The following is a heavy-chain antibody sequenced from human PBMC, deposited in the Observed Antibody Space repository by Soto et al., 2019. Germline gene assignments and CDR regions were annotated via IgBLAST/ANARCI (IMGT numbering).Heavy chain of an antibody. Sequence: SVKVPCKASGGTFSSYAISWVRQAPGQGLEWMRGIIPIFGTANYAQKFQGRVTITADESTSTAYVELSSLRSEDTAMYYCARDLELMRAFDIWGQGTMVTVS. V-gene: IGHV1-69*13. CDR2: IIPIFGTA. J-gene: IGHJ3*02. CDR1: GGTFSSYA. D-gene: IGHD1-7*01. CDR3: ARDLELMRAFDI.